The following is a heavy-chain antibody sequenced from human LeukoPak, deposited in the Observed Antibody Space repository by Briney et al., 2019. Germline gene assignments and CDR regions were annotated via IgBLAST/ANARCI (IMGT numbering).Heavy chain of an antibody. D-gene: IGHD6-6*01. CDR3: AKDQSSSSSSWFDP. CDR1: GFTFDDYT. J-gene: IGHJ5*02. CDR2: FSWDGGST. V-gene: IGHV3-43*01. Sequence: PGGSLRLSCVASGFTFDDYTMHWVRQAPGKGLEWVSLFSWDGGSTFYADSVKGRFIISRDNSKNSLYLQMNSLRTEDTALYYCAKDQSSSSSSWFDPWGQGTLVTVSS.